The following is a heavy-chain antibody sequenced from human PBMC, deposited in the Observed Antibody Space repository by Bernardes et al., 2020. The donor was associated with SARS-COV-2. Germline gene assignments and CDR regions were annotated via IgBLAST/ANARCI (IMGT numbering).Heavy chain of an antibody. CDR2: ILGGGAP. D-gene: IGHD1-20*01. Sequence: GGSLRLSCVVSGFTLSTYAMSWVRQAPGTGLQWVSSILGGGAPYYADYVKGRFSISKDISKNTVYLQINSVRPEDSAVYYCAKDTKPDNRCNFDCWCQGTLVTVSS. V-gene: IGHV3-23*01. J-gene: IGHJ4*02. CDR3: AKDTKPDNRCNFDC. CDR1: GFTLSTYA.